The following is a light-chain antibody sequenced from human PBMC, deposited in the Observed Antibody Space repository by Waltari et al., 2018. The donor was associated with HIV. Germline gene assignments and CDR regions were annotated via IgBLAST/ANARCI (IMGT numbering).Light chain of an antibody. J-gene: IGKJ1*01. CDR1: QSVLSRSTNKNY. Sequence: IVMTQSPDPLAVSLGELSHINCKASQSVLSRSTNKNYLAWYQQKPGQPPKLLIYWASTRESGVPDRFSGSGSGTDFTLTISSLQAEDVAVYFCQQYYSSPWTFGLGTKVEIK. CDR2: WAS. CDR3: QQYYSSPWT. V-gene: IGKV4-1*01.